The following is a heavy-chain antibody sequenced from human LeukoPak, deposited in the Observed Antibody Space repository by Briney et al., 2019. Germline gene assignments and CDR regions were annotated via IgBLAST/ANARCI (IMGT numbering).Heavy chain of an antibody. CDR1: GGSFSGYY. D-gene: IGHD6-19*01. Sequence: SSENLSLTCAVYGGSFSGYYWSWNRQPPGKGLEWIGEINHSGSTNYNPSLKSRVTISVDTSKNQFSLKLSSVTAADTAVYYCARGWGISAGFDYWGQGTLVTVSS. CDR3: ARGWGISAGFDY. V-gene: IGHV4-34*01. J-gene: IGHJ4*02. CDR2: INHSGST.